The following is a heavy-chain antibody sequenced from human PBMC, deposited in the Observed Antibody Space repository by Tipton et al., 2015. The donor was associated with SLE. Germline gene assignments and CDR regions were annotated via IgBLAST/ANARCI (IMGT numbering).Heavy chain of an antibody. Sequence: LRLSCAVSGYSISSGYYWGWIRQPPGKGLEWIGSIYHSGSTYYNPSLKSRVTISVDTSKNQFSLKLSSVTAADTAVYYCARVRYSSSSWGAFDIWGQGTMVTVSS. CDR2: IYHSGST. CDR1: GYSISSGYY. CDR3: ARVRYSSSSWGAFDI. V-gene: IGHV4-38-2*01. J-gene: IGHJ3*02. D-gene: IGHD6-6*01.